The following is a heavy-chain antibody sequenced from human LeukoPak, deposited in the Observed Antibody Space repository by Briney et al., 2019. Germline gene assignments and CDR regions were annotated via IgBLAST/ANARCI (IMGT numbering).Heavy chain of an antibody. CDR3: ARFHTSSWFFDS. CDR1: GYSISSDYY. Sequence: SETLSLTCTVSGYSISSDYYWGWIRQPPGKGLEWIGEIYPSGSTNYNPSLKSRVTMSVDESKNEFSLKLTSVTAADTAVYYCARFHTSSWFFDSWGQGILVTVSS. V-gene: IGHV4-38-2*02. D-gene: IGHD6-13*01. J-gene: IGHJ4*02. CDR2: IYPSGST.